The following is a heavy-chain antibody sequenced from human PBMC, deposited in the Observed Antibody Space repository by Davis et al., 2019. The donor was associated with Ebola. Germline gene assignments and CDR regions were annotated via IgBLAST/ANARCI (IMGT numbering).Heavy chain of an antibody. V-gene: IGHV4-61*05. D-gene: IGHD3/OR15-3a*01. CDR2: IYYSGST. J-gene: IGHJ6*02. CDR3: ARLRSGLDWTYYYYYYGMDV. CDR1: GGSISSSSYY. Sequence: SETLSLTCTVSGGSISSSSYYWGWIRQPPGKGLEWIGYIYYSGSTNYNPSLKSRVTISVDKSKNQFSLKLSSETAADTAVYYCARLRSGLDWTYYYYYYGMDVWGQGTTVTVSS.